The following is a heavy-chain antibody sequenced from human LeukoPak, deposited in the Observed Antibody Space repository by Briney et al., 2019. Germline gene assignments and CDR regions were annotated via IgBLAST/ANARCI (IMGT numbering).Heavy chain of an antibody. J-gene: IGHJ4*02. D-gene: IGHD2-2*01. CDR1: GYTFTSYG. V-gene: IGHV1-18*01. CDR2: IGAYNGNT. CDR3: AREIGYCSSTSCHTLGY. Sequence: ASVKVSCKASGYTFTSYGISWVRQAPGQGLEWMGWIGAYNGNTNYAQKLQGRVTMTTDTSTSTAYMELRSLRSDDTAVYYCAREIGYCSSTSCHTLGYWGQGTLVTVSS.